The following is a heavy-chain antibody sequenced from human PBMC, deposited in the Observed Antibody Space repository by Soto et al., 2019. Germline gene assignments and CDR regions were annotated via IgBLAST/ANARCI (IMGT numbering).Heavy chain of an antibody. CDR2: GHYSGAT. CDR3: ARQRILDY. Sequence: SETLSLTCTVSGASISSSYWTWIRQPPGKGLEWIGYGHYSGATVYNPSLKSRVTIAVDTSKAQFSLKLSSVTAADTAVYYCARQRILDYWGQGTQVTVSS. J-gene: IGHJ4*02. V-gene: IGHV4-59*08. CDR1: GASISSSY.